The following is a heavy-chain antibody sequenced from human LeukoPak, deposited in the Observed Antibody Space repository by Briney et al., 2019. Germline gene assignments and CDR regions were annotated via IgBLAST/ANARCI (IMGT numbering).Heavy chain of an antibody. V-gene: IGHV3-33*01. D-gene: IGHD3-22*01. CDR1: GFTFSSYG. Sequence: PGGSLRLSCAASGFTFSSYGMHWVRQAPGKGLEWVAVIWYDGSNKYYADSVKGRFTISRDNSKNTLYLQMNSLRAEDTAVYYCARDLVRDYDSSGFFDYWGQGTLVTVSS. CDR2: IWYDGSNK. J-gene: IGHJ4*02. CDR3: ARDLVRDYDSSGFFDY.